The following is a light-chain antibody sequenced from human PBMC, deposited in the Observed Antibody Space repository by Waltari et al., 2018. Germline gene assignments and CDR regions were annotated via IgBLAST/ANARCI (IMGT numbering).Light chain of an antibody. CDR3: HVWDGKTVM. V-gene: IGLV3-21*03. CDR2: LDS. CDR1: NIGGRS. J-gene: IGLJ3*02. Sequence: SSVLTQAPSVSVAPRTTATVTCGGDNIGGRSVHWYQQRPGRAPVLVVYLDSARPSGIPDRFSGSKSGNAATLTISRVEAGDEADYYCHVWDGKTVMFGGGTKLTVL.